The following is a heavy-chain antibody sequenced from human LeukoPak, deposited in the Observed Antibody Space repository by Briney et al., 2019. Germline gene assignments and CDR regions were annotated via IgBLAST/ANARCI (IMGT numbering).Heavy chain of an antibody. D-gene: IGHD3-16*01. CDR2: ISRTSEYI. J-gene: IGHJ4*02. CDR1: GFSFSIYF. CDR3: GGGGDFDY. Sequence: GGSLRLSCAASGFSFSIYFMNWVRQVPGKGLEWVSSISRTSEYIHYADSVRGRFSISRDNAQNSVYLQMNSLRAEDTAVYFCGGGGDFDYWGQGILVTVSA. V-gene: IGHV3-21*01.